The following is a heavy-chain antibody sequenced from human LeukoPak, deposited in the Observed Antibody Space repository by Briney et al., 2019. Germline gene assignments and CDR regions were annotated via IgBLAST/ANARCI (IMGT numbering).Heavy chain of an antibody. CDR1: GFTFSSYW. V-gene: IGHV3-7*01. CDR2: IKQDGSEK. J-gene: IGHJ6*03. Sequence: PGGSLRLSCAASGFTFSSYWMSWVRQASGKGLEWVANIKQDGSEKYYVDSVKGRFTISRDNAKNSLYLQMNSLRAEDTAVYYCARDGEQYLNSVDYYYMDVWGKGTTVTVSS. CDR3: ARDGEQYLNSVDYYYMDV. D-gene: IGHD4-23*01.